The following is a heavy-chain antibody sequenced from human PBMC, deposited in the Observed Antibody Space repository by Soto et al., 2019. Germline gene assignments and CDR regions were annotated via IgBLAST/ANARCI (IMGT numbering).Heavy chain of an antibody. CDR1: GFPFNSYA. D-gene: IGHD3-10*01. J-gene: IGHJ4*02. CDR2: ISGGGSKT. V-gene: IGHV3-23*01. CDR3: ARDHYFGFDY. Sequence: GGSLRLSCAGSGFPFNSYAMSWVRQAPGKGLKWVSSISGGGSKTYYADSVRGRFTISRDNSKNTVYLQMNSLSAEDTAVYYCARDHYFGFDYWGQGTLVTVSS.